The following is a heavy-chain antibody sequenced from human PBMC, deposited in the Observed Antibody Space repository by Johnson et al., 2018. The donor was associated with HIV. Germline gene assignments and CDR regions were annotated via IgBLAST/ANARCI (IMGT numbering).Heavy chain of an antibody. CDR3: ARGCGGHGGSWWDVFDI. Sequence: QVQLVESGGGVVQPGTSLRLSCEASGFTFSSYGMHWVRQAPGKGLEWAAVIRFDGSNKYSAASVKGRFTISRDNSENTLYLQMDSLRAEDTALAHCARGCGGHGGSWWDVFDIWGQGTMVTVSS. J-gene: IGHJ3*02. V-gene: IGHV3-33*01. CDR1: GFTFSSYG. D-gene: IGHD6-13*01. CDR2: IRFDGSNK.